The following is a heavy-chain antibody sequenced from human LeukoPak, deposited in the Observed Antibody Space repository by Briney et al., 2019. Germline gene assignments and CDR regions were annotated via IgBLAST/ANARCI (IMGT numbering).Heavy chain of an antibody. J-gene: IGHJ4*02. V-gene: IGHV3-30*03. D-gene: IGHD2-8*01. CDR3: ARELLKLYYFDY. Sequence: GGSLRLSCAASGFTFSSYGMHWVRQAPGKGLEWVAVISYDGSNKYYADSVKGRFTISRDNSKNTLYLQMDSLRAEDTAVYYCARELLKLYYFDYWGQGTLVTVSS. CDR1: GFTFSSYG. CDR2: ISYDGSNK.